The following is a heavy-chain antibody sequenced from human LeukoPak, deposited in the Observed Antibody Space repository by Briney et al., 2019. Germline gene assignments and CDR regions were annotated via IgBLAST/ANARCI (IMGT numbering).Heavy chain of an antibody. CDR1: GFTFTTYW. Sequence: PGGSLRLSCAASGFTFTTYWMSWVRQAPGKGLEWVANIKQDGSENYYVDSVKGRFTISRDNAKNSLFLQMNSLRAEDTAVYYCARLLRGARFHGMDVWGQGTRSPSP. CDR3: ARLLRGARFHGMDV. V-gene: IGHV3-7*03. CDR2: IKQDGSEN. J-gene: IGHJ6*02. D-gene: IGHD6-6*01.